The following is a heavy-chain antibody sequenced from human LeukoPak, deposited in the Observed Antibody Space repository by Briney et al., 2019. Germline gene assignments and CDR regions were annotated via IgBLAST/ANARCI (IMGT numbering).Heavy chain of an antibody. Sequence: GGSLRLSCAASGFIFSNYAMSWGRQAPGKGLEWVSVISSSGDNTYYADSVKSRFTISRDNSKNTLYLQMNSLRAEDTAVYYCARGGYSFGYFHYWGQGILVTVSS. V-gene: IGHV3-23*01. J-gene: IGHJ4*02. CDR2: ISSSGDNT. D-gene: IGHD5-12*01. CDR3: ARGGYSFGYFHY. CDR1: GFIFSNYA.